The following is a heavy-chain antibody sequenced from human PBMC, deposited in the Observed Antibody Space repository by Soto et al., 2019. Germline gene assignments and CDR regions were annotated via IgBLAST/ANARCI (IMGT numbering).Heavy chain of an antibody. D-gene: IGHD3-3*01. CDR3: ARDQSLGFGRSGYYFDY. J-gene: IGHJ4*02. CDR2: IYYSGST. CDR1: GGSISSGDYY. Sequence: SETLSLTCTVSGGSISSGDYYWSWIRQPPGKGLEGIGYIYYSGSTYYNPSLKSRLTISVDTSKNQFSLNLSSVTAADTAVYYCARDQSLGFGRSGYYFDYWGQGTLVTVSS. V-gene: IGHV4-30-4*01.